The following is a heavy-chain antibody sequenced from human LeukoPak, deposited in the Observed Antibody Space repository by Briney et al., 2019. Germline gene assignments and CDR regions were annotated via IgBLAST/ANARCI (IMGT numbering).Heavy chain of an antibody. CDR1: GFTFSRYW. D-gene: IGHD1-1*01. V-gene: IGHV3-7*01. CDR3: ARQRYSDY. J-gene: IGHJ4*02. Sequence: GGSLRLSCAASGFTFSRYWMTWVRQAPGKGLEWVANIKEDGSENSYGDSVKGRFTISRDNAKNSLYLQLNSLRAEDTAVYFCARQRYSDYWGQGPLVTVSS. CDR2: IKEDGSEN.